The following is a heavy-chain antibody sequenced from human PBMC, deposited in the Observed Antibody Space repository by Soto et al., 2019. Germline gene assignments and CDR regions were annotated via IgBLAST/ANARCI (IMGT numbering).Heavy chain of an antibody. CDR1: DGSISSGGYS. J-gene: IGHJ6*02. CDR2: IYHSGST. CDR3: AREGGYCSGGSCYGPEMEV. Sequence: SETLSLTCTVSDGSISSGGYSLSFVRQPPVKVLEWIWYIYHSGSTYYNPSLKSRVTISVDRSKNQFSLKLSSVTAADTAVYYCAREGGYCSGGSCYGPEMEVWGQGTTVTVSS. V-gene: IGHV4-30-2*01. D-gene: IGHD2-15*01.